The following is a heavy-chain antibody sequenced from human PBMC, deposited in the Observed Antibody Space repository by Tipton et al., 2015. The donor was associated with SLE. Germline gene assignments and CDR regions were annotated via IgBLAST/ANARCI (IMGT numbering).Heavy chain of an antibody. Sequence: TLSLTCIVSGGSVSSSSYYWGWIRQPPGKGLEWLGSLYYSGSPFYSPSLKSRVTISMDTPKNPFSLKLTSVTAVDTAVYYCARRGGNGDLRYFDLWGRGTLVTVSS. V-gene: IGHV4-39*07. CDR3: ARRGGNGDLRYFDL. CDR2: LYYSGSP. CDR1: GGSVSSSSYY. D-gene: IGHD4-17*01. J-gene: IGHJ2*01.